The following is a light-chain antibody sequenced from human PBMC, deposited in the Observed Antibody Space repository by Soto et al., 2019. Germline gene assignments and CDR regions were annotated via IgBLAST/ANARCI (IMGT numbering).Light chain of an antibody. Sequence: QSVLTQPPSVSGAPGQRVTISCTGSSSNIGAGYVVHWYQQLPGKAPKLLIYGNSNRPSGVPDRFSGSKSGTSASLAITGLQAEDEADYYCQSYDSSLSSVVFGGGTQLTVL. CDR1: SSNIGAGYV. CDR2: GNS. V-gene: IGLV1-40*01. J-gene: IGLJ2*01. CDR3: QSYDSSLSSVV.